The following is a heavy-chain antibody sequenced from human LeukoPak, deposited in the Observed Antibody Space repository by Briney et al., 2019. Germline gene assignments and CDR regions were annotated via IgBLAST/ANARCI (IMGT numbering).Heavy chain of an antibody. CDR2: INPNSGGT. CDR3: ARDGSGSSLSVVDY. Sequence: GASVKVSCKASGYTFTGYYMHWVRQAPGQELECMGWINPNSGGTKYAQKFQGRVTMSRDTSISTAYMELSRLRSDDTAVYYCARDGSGSSLSVVDYWGQGTLVTVSS. D-gene: IGHD3-10*01. J-gene: IGHJ4*02. V-gene: IGHV1-2*02. CDR1: GYTFTGYY.